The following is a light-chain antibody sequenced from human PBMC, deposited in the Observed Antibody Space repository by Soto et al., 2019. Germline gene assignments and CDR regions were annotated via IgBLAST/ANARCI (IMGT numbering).Light chain of an antibody. V-gene: IGKV3-20*01. CDR2: GTS. CDR3: QQYFNWPPWT. CDR1: QTLRGRY. Sequence: DTVLTQSPGTLSLSPGERATLSCRSSQTLRGRYLAWYQQKPGQAPRLLIYGTSKRATGIPARFSGSGSGTEFTLTISSLQPEDFAVYYCQQYFNWPPWTFGQGTKVDIK. J-gene: IGKJ1*01.